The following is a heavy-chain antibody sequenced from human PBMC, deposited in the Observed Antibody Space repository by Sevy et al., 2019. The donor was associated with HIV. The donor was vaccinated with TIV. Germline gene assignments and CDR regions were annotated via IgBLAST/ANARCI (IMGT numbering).Heavy chain of an antibody. CDR2: ISSSSDYI. V-gene: IGHV3-21*01. J-gene: IGHJ5*01. D-gene: IGHD3-10*01. CDR1: GFAFSSYT. Sequence: GGSLRLSCAASGFAFSSYTMNWVRQAPGKGLEWVSSISSSSDYIYYADSVRGRFTISRDNAKKSLYLQMNSLRAEDTADYYCARDGLGSGTSPHWFDSWGQGTLVTVSS. CDR3: ARDGLGSGTSPHWFDS.